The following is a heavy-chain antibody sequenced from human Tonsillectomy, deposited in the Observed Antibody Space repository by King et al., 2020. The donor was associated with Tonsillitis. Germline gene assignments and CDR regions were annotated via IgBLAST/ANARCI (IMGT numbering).Heavy chain of an antibody. CDR3: ATDPEQGQRGNGMDV. Sequence: VQLVESGGGLVKPGGSLRLSCAASGFTFSTCTMNWVRQAPGKGLEWVSSISSGSSYIYYADSVKGRFTISRDNAKNSLYLQMNSLRAEDTAVYYCATDPEQGQRGNGMDVWGQGTPVTVSS. CDR1: GFTFSTCT. CDR2: ISSGSSYI. D-gene: IGHD1-26*01. V-gene: IGHV3-21*01. J-gene: IGHJ6*02.